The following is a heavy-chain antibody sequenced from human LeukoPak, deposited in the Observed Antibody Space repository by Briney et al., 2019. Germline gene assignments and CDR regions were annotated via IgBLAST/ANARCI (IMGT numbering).Heavy chain of an antibody. J-gene: IGHJ5*02. Sequence: GASVKVSCKASGYTFTSYYMHWVRQAPGQGLEWMGIINPSGGSTSYAQKFQGRVTMTRDTSTSTVYMELSSLRSEDTAVYYCAASGYSYGLRPTSNWFDPWGQGTLVTVSS. D-gene: IGHD5-18*01. CDR2: INPSGGST. V-gene: IGHV1-46*01. CDR3: AASGYSYGLRPTSNWFDP. CDR1: GYTFTSYY.